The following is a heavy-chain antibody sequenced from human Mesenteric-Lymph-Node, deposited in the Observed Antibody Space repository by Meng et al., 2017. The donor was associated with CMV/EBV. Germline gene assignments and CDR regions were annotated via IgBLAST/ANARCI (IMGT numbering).Heavy chain of an antibody. D-gene: IGHD1-1*01. CDR1: GFTFSGFN. J-gene: IGHJ4*02. V-gene: IGHV3-21*01. CDR2: ISSSSSYI. Sequence: GESLKISCAASGFTFSGFNINWVRQAPGKGLEWVSSISSSSSYIYYADSVKGRFTISRDNAKNSLYLQMNSLRAEDTAVYYCARVDWNGHYWGQGTLVTVSS. CDR3: ARVDWNGHY.